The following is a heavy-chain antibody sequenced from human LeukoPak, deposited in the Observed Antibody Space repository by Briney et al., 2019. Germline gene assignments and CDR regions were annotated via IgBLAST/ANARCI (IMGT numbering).Heavy chain of an antibody. V-gene: IGHV3-30*14. CDR3: ARDPGDGYFGDY. CDR2: ISYDGSNK. D-gene: IGHD5-24*01. Sequence: GGSLRLSCAASGFTFSSYAMHWVRQAPGKGLEWVAVISYDGSNKYYADSVKGRFTISRDNSKNTLYLQMNSLRAEDTAVYYCARDPGDGYFGDYWGQGTLVTVSS. CDR1: GFTFSSYA. J-gene: IGHJ4*02.